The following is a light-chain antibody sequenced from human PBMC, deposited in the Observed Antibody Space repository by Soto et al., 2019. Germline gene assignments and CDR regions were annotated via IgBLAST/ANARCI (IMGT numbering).Light chain of an antibody. CDR1: QGISSY. CDR3: QQLNSYPPLT. J-gene: IGKJ1*01. CDR2: AAS. V-gene: IGKV1-9*01. Sequence: DIQLTQSPSFLSASVGDRVTITCRASQGISSYLAWYQQKPGKAPKLLIYAASTLQSGVPSRFSGSGSGTEFTLTSSSLQPEDFATYYFQQLNSYPPLTFGQGTKVEIK.